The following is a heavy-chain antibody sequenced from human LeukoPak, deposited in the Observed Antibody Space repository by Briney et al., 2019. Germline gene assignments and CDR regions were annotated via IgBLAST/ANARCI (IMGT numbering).Heavy chain of an antibody. J-gene: IGHJ1*01. Sequence: GGSLRLSCAASAFTFSSYNMNWVRQAPGEGLEWVSSISSSGTYIYYADSVKGRFTISRDNAKNSLYLQMNSLRAEDTAVYYCATYSSSNGREFQYWGQGTLVTVSS. CDR1: AFTFSSYN. CDR3: ATYSSSNGREFQY. V-gene: IGHV3-21*01. CDR2: ISSSGTYI. D-gene: IGHD2-2*01.